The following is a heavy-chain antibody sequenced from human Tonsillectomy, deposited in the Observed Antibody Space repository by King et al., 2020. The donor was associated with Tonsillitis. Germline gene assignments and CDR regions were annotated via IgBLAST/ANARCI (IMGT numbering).Heavy chain of an antibody. CDR2: ISGSGGST. Sequence: VQLVESGGGLVQPGGSLRLSCAASEFTFSSYAMSWVRQAPGKGLEWVSAISGSGGSTYYADSVKGRFTISRDNSKNTVYLQMNSLRAEDTAIYYCAKVGVSRYSEYELVQGFDYWGQGTLVTVSS. CDR1: EFTFSSYA. D-gene: IGHD5-12*01. J-gene: IGHJ4*02. V-gene: IGHV3-23*04. CDR3: AKVGVSRYSEYELVQGFDY.